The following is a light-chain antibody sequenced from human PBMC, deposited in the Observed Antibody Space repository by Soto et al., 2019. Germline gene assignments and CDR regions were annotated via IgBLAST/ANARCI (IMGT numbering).Light chain of an antibody. Sequence: DIVMTQSPDSLAVSLGERATINCKSSQSVLYSSNNKNYLAWYQQKPGQPPKLLIYWASTRDSGIPDRFSGSGSGTDFTLTISSLQAEDVAVYYCQQHYNTPFTFGPGTKVAIK. V-gene: IGKV4-1*01. CDR1: QSVLYSSNNKNY. CDR3: QQHYNTPFT. J-gene: IGKJ3*01. CDR2: WAS.